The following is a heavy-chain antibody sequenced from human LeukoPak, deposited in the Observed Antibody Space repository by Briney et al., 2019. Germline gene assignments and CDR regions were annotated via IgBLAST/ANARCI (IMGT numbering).Heavy chain of an antibody. Sequence: ASVKVSSKASGYSFSNYGISWVRQAPGQGREWMGWISDYTGDTKYAQKFQGRVTITTDTPTSTAYIDLRILRSDDTAVYYCMRVPLDFGSSSWRRYNWFDHWGQGTLVIVSA. J-gene: IGHJ5*02. CDR1: GYSFSNYG. D-gene: IGHD6-13*01. V-gene: IGHV1-18*01. CDR3: MRVPLDFGSSSWRRYNWFDH. CDR2: ISDYTGDT.